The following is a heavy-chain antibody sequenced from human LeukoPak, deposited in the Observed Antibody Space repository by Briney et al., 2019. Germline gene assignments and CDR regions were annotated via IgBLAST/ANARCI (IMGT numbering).Heavy chain of an antibody. D-gene: IGHD2-2*01. Sequence: SETLSLTCTVSGGSISSSSYYWGWIRQPPGKGLEWIGRIYYSGSTYYNPSLKSRVTISVDTSKNQFSLKLSSVTAADTAVYYCARHPIDCSSTSCYQLFDYWGQGTLVTVSS. J-gene: IGHJ4*02. CDR1: GGSISSSSYY. CDR2: IYYSGST. V-gene: IGHV4-39*01. CDR3: ARHPIDCSSTSCYQLFDY.